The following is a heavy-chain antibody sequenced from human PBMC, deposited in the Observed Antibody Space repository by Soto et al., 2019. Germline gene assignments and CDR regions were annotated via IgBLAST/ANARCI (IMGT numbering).Heavy chain of an antibody. Sequence: SETLSLTCTVSGGSVSSGSYYWSWIRQPPGKGLEWIGYIYYSGSTNYNPSLKSRVTISVDTSKNQFSLKLSSVTAADTAVYYCARDGYSSGWYEVDYWGQGTLVTVSS. V-gene: IGHV4-61*01. CDR2: IYYSGST. CDR1: GGSVSSGSYY. D-gene: IGHD6-19*01. J-gene: IGHJ4*02. CDR3: ARDGYSSGWYEVDY.